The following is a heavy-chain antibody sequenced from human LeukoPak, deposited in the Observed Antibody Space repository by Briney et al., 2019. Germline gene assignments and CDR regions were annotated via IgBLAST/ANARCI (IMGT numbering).Heavy chain of an antibody. CDR3: AKSGVAAAPYYFDY. V-gene: IGHV3-30*02. CDR1: GFTFSSYG. CDR2: IRYDGSNK. Sequence: GGSLRLSCAASGFTFSSYGMHWVRQAPGKGLEWVAFIRYDGSNKYYADSVKGRFTISRDNSKNTLYLQMDSLRAEDTAVYYCAKSGVAAAPYYFDYWGQGTLVTVSS. D-gene: IGHD2-15*01. J-gene: IGHJ4*02.